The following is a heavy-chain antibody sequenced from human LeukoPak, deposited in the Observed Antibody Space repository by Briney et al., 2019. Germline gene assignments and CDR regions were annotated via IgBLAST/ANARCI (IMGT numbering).Heavy chain of an antibody. CDR3: ATLYCTGTRCHEY. V-gene: IGHV4-34*01. CDR2: INHRGST. CDR1: GGPFTEYF. J-gene: IGHJ4*02. Sequence: PSETLSLTCAVYGGPFTEYFWSWIREPPGKGLEWIGEINHRGSTKNNPSLKSRFTISRGTSKNQFSLNLSSVTAADTAVYYCATLYCTGTRCHEYWGRGTLVTVSS. D-gene: IGHD2-8*02.